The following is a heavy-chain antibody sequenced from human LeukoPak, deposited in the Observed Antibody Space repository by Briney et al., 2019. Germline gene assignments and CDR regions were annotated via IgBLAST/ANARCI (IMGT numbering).Heavy chain of an antibody. J-gene: IGHJ6*03. CDR1: GFTISDYS. D-gene: IGHD3-10*01. Sequence: PGGSLRLSCAASGFTISDYSMSWIRQAPGKGLEWVSHISSGGTTIYYADSVKGRFTISRDNSKNSLYLQMNSLRTEDTALYYCAKGVSYYYYMDVWGKGTTVTVSS. V-gene: IGHV3-11*01. CDR2: ISSGGTTI. CDR3: AKGVSYYYYMDV.